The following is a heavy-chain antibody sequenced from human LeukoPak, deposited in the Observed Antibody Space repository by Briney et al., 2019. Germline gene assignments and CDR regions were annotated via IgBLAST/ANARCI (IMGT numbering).Heavy chain of an antibody. CDR1: GGSMSNYY. D-gene: IGHD3-22*01. V-gene: IGHV4-4*07. Sequence: SETLPLTCLVSGGSMSNYYWSWIRQPAGRGLEWIGRIYSTGTINYNPSLESRATMSVDTSKNQCSLNMRSVTAADTAVYFCARDKAYDLDEASGYYYNRGLDYWGQGTLVTVSS. J-gene: IGHJ4*02. CDR2: IYSTGTI. CDR3: ARDKAYDLDEASGYYYNRGLDY.